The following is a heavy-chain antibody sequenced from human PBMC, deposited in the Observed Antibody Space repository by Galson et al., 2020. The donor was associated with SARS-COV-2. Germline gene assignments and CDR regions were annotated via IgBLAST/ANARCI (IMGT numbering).Heavy chain of an antibody. V-gene: IGHV3-9*01. Sequence: GGSLRLSCAASGFTFDDYAMHWVRQAPGKGLEWVSGISWNSGSIGYADSVKGRFTISRDNAKNSLYLQMNSLRAEDTALYYCAKGETYGGNSLGGYWGQGTLVTVSS. D-gene: IGHD2-21*02. CDR1: GFTFDDYA. J-gene: IGHJ4*02. CDR3: AKGETYGGNSLGGY. CDR2: ISWNSGSI.